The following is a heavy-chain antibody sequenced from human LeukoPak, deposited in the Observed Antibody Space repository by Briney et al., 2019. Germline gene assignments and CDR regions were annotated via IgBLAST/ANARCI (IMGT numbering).Heavy chain of an antibody. J-gene: IGHJ4*02. CDR2: INPNSDDT. V-gene: IGHV1-2*02. D-gene: IGHD3-22*01. Sequence: ASVKVSCKASGYTFTGYFMHWVRQAPGQGLEWMGWINPNSDDTNYAQKFQDRVTMTRDTSISTAYMELSSLRSEDTAVYYCARGFQDTYYYDSSGYFDYWGQGTLVTVSS. CDR3: ARGFQDTYYYDSSGYFDY. CDR1: GYTFTGYF.